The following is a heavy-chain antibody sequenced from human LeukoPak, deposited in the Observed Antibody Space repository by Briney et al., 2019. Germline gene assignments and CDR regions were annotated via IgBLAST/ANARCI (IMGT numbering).Heavy chain of an antibody. D-gene: IGHD3-9*01. Sequence: GASVKVSCKASGYTFTGYYMHWVRQAPGQGLEWMGWINPNSGGTNYAQKFQGRVTMTRDTSISTAYMELSRLRSDDTAVYYCARVGGGDILTGYFPFWGQGTLVTVSS. CDR2: INPNSGGT. CDR3: ARVGGGDILTGYFPF. J-gene: IGHJ4*02. V-gene: IGHV1-2*02. CDR1: GYTFTGYY.